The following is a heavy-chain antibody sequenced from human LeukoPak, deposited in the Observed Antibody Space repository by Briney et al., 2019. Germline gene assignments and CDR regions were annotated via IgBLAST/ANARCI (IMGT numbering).Heavy chain of an antibody. CDR3: AKSNYYDSSGYPRAFVLYYYYGMDV. J-gene: IGHJ6*02. CDR2: INAGNGNT. CDR1: GYTFTSYA. V-gene: IGHV1-3*01. Sequence: ASVKVSCKASGYTFTSYAMHWVRQAPGQRLEWMGWINAGNGNTKYSQKFQGRVTITRDTSASTAYMELSSLRSEDTAVYYCAKSNYYDSSGYPRAFVLYYYYGMDVWGQGTTVTVSS. D-gene: IGHD3-22*01.